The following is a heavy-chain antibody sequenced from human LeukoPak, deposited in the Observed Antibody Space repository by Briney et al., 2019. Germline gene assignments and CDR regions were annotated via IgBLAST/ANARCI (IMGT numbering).Heavy chain of an antibody. CDR1: GFTFSSYW. CDR2: INSDGSST. D-gene: IGHD2-8*02. V-gene: IGHV3-74*01. CDR3: ASLGSSGPIDY. Sequence: GGSLRLSCAASGFTFSSYWMQWVRQAPGKGLVWVSRINSDGSSTSYADSVKGRFTISRDNAKNTLYLQMNSLRAEDTALYFCASLGSSGPIDYWGQGTLVTVSS. J-gene: IGHJ4*02.